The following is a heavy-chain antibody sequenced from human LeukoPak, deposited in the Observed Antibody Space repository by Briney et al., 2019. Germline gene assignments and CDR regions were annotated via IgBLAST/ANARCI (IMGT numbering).Heavy chain of an antibody. J-gene: IGHJ6*03. CDR3: ARRWNYGRNYYIDV. Sequence: PSETLSLTCAVCGGSFSHYYWSWIRQSPGMGLEWIGEINDSGTINYNPSLMSRVTISVDKSKNQFSLKLSSATAADTAVYYCARRWNYGRNYYIDVWGKGATVSVSS. CDR2: INDSGTI. D-gene: IGHD1-7*01. V-gene: IGHV4-34*01. CDR1: GGSFSHYY.